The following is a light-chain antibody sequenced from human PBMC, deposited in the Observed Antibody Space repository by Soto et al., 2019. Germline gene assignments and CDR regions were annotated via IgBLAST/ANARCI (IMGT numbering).Light chain of an antibody. CDR2: DTT. V-gene: IGLV7-46*01. J-gene: IGLJ1*01. CDR1: TGAVTNGHY. CDR3: LLSYNGPYV. Sequence: QAVLTHEPSLALSPGCTFTLTFGSSTGAVTNGHYPYWFQQKPGQAHRTLIYDTTKRHSWTPDRFSGSLLGGKADLTLSGAQPEDEAEYYCLLSYNGPYVFGTGTKVTVL.